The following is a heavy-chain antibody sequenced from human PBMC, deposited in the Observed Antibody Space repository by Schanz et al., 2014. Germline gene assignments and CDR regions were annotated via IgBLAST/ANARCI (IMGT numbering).Heavy chain of an antibody. CDR2: VSSSSSYT. D-gene: IGHD3-3*01. CDR1: GFTFSDYW. Sequence: MQLVESGGGLVQPGGSLRLSCTASGFTFSDYWMSWVRQAPGKGLEWVSYVSSSSSYTHYADSVKGRFTISRDNAKNSLYLQMNSLRAEDTAVYYCVRDSFFAFDYWGQGTLVTVSS. J-gene: IGHJ4*02. CDR3: VRDSFFAFDY. V-gene: IGHV3-11*06.